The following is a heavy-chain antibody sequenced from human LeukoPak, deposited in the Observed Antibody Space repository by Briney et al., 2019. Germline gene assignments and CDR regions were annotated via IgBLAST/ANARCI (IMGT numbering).Heavy chain of an antibody. CDR3: ARAVVYYDSSGYYFYYGMDV. CDR1: GGSVSSGSYY. D-gene: IGHD3-22*01. CDR2: IYCSGST. Sequence: WETLSLTCTVSGGSVSSGSYYWRWLRQPPGKGLEWIGYIYCSGSTNYNPSLKSRVTISVDTSKNQFSLKLSSVTAADTAVYYCARAVVYYDSSGYYFYYGMDVWGQGTSDTVSS. J-gene: IGHJ6*02. V-gene: IGHV4-61*01.